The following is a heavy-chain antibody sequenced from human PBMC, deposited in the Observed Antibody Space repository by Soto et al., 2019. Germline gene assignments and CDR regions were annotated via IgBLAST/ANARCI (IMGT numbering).Heavy chain of an antibody. CDR2: ISAYNGNT. CDR1: GYTFTSYG. Sequence: ASVKVSCKASGYTFTSYGISWVRQAPGQGLEWMGWISAYNGNTNYAQKLQGRVTMTTDTSTSTAYMELRSLRSDDTAVYYCARDPPYCTNSVCYLYYMDVWGKGTTVTVSS. V-gene: IGHV1-18*01. J-gene: IGHJ6*03. CDR3: ARDPPYCTNSVCYLYYMDV. D-gene: IGHD2-8*01.